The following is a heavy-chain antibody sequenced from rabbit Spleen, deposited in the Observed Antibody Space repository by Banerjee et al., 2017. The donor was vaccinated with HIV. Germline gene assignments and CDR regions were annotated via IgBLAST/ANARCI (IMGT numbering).Heavy chain of an antibody. D-gene: IGHD7-1*01. CDR1: GFSFISGYY. CDR2: IAAGSAGTT. Sequence: QSLEESGGDLVKPGTSLTLTCTASGFSFISGYYMCWVRQAPGKGLEWSACIAAGSAGTTYYANWAKGRFTISKTSSTTVTLQMTSLTAADTATYFCARDNYGVSRGYSWDLWGQGTLVTVS. J-gene: IGHJ4*01. V-gene: IGHV1S40*01. CDR3: ARDNYGVSRGYSWDL.